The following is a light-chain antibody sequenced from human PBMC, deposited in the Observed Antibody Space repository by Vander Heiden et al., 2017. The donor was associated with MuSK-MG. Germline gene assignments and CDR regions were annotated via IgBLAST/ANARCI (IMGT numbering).Light chain of an antibody. CDR3: QVLDSRSDHPVV. Sequence: SYVLTQPPSVSVAPGQTARIACGGTNIGGYSVHWYQQKPGQAPVLVVYEDSDRPSGIPERFSGSNSGNTATLTITRVEAGDEADYYCQVLDSRSDHPVVFGGGTKLTVL. J-gene: IGLJ2*01. CDR1: NIGGYS. CDR2: EDS. V-gene: IGLV3-21*02.